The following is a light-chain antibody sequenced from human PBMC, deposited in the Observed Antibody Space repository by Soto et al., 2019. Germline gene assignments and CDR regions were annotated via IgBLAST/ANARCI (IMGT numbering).Light chain of an antibody. Sequence: QSVLTQPPSVSGAPGQRVTISCTGSSSNIGAGYDVHWYQQLPGTAPKLLIYDNNDRPTGVPDRFSGSKSGTSASLAISGLQSEDEADYYCAAWDDSLNGYYVFGTGTKVTVL. CDR1: SSNIGAGYD. J-gene: IGLJ1*01. CDR3: AAWDDSLNGYYV. CDR2: DNN. V-gene: IGLV1-40*01.